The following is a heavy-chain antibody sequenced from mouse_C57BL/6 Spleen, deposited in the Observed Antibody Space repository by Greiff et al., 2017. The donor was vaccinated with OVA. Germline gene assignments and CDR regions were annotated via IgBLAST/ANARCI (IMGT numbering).Heavy chain of an antibody. CDR3: ARFSSCDYDGGFAY. Sequence: QVQLQQPGAELVKPGASVKLSCKASGYTFTSYWITWVKQRPGQGLEWIGDIYPGSGSTNYNEKFKSKATLTVDTSSSTAYMQLSSLTSEDSAVYYCARFSSCDYDGGFAYWGQGTLVTVSA. CDR1: GYTFTSYW. V-gene: IGHV1-55*01. D-gene: IGHD2-4*01. J-gene: IGHJ3*01. CDR2: IYPGSGST.